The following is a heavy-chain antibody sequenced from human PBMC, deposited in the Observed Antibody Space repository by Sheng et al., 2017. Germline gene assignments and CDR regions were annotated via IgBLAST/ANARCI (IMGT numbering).Heavy chain of an antibody. CDR2: IYTSGST. V-gene: IGHV4-61*02. CDR1: GGSISSGSYY. Sequence: QVQLQESGPGLVKPSQTLSLTCTVSGGSISSGSYYWSWIRQPAGKGLEWIGRIYTSGSTNYNPSLKSRVTISVDTSKNQFSLKLSSVTAADTAVYYCARGSGAYYYGMDVWGQGTTVTVSS. CDR3: ARGSGAYYYGMDV. J-gene: IGHJ6*02. D-gene: IGHD3-10*01.